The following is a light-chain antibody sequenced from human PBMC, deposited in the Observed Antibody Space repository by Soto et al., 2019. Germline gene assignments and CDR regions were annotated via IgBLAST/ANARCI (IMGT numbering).Light chain of an antibody. CDR2: GAS. J-gene: IGKJ1*01. CDR3: QQYNNWPQT. V-gene: IGKV3-15*01. CDR1: QSVSSY. Sequence: EIVLTQSPGTLSLSPGERATLSCRASQSVSSYLAWYQQKPGQAPRLLIYGASTRATGIPARFSGSGSGTEFTLTISSLQSEDFAAYYCQQYNNWPQTFGQGTKVDI.